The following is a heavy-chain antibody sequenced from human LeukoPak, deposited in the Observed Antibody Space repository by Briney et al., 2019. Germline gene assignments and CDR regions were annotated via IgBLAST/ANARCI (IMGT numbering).Heavy chain of an antibody. D-gene: IGHD2-2*01. CDR1: GYTFTSYG. CDR2: ISAYNGNT. V-gene: IGHV1-18*01. J-gene: IGHJ4*02. CDR3: AATPRGGCSSTSCYSFDY. Sequence: GASVKVSCKASGYTFTSYGISWVRQAPGQGLEWMGWISAYNGNTNYAQKLQGRVTMTTDTSTSTAYMEVRSLRSDDTAVYYCAATPRGGCSSTSCYSFDYWGQGTLVTVSS.